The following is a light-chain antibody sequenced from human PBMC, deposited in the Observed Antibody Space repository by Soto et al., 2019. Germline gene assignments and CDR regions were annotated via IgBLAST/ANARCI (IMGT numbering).Light chain of an antibody. Sequence: EIVMTQSPATLSVSPGERATLSCRASQSVSSNLAWYQQKPGQAPRLLIYGPSTRATGISARFSGSRSGTEFTLTISSLQSEDFAVYYCQQYNNWPPTFGQGTRLEIK. V-gene: IGKV3-15*01. CDR1: QSVSSN. J-gene: IGKJ5*01. CDR3: QQYNNWPPT. CDR2: GPS.